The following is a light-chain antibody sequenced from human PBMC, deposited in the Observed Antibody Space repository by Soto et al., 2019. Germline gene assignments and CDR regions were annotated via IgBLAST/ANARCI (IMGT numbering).Light chain of an antibody. V-gene: IGKV3-15*01. J-gene: IGKJ1*01. Sequence: EIVLTQSPATLSVSPGERVTLSCRASQSVDINLAWYQQNPGQPPRLLIYGASTRATDMSGTFSGRGSGTEFTLTISSLRPEDFAVYYCHQYRSWPRTFGQGTKVEIK. CDR2: GAS. CDR1: QSVDIN. CDR3: HQYRSWPRT.